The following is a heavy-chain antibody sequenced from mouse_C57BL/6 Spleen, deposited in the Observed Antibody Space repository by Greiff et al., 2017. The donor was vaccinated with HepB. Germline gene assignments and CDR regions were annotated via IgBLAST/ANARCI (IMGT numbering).Heavy chain of an antibody. Sequence: VQLKQSGPGLVAPSQSLSITCTVSGFSLTSYAISWVRQPPGKGLEWLGVIWTGGGTNYNSALKSRLSISKDNSKSQVFLKMNSLQTDDTARYYCARSYYSNYGGAMDYWGQGTSVTVSS. V-gene: IGHV2-9-1*01. D-gene: IGHD2-5*01. CDR1: GFSLTSYA. CDR3: ARSYYSNYGGAMDY. J-gene: IGHJ4*01. CDR2: IWTGGGT.